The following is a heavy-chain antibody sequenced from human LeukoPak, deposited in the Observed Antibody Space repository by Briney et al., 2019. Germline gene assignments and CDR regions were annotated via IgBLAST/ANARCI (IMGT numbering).Heavy chain of an antibody. CDR1: GGSISSYY. J-gene: IGHJ4*02. D-gene: IGHD6-13*01. CDR2: IYYSGST. CDR3: ARHGIVDSSRKYYFDY. Sequence: SETLSLTCTVSGGSISSYYWSWIRQPPGKGLEWIGYIYYSGSTSYNPSLKSRVTISVDTSKNQFSLDLSSVTAADTAVYYCARHGIVDSSRKYYFDYWGQGTLVTVSS. V-gene: IGHV4-59*08.